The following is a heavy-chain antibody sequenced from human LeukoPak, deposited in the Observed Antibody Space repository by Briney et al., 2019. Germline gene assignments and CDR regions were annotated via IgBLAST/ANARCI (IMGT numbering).Heavy chain of an antibody. Sequence: GGFLRLSCAASGFTFSSYSMNWVRQAPGKGLEWVSYISSSSSTIYYADSVKGRFTISRDNAKNSLYLQMNSLRAEDTAVYYCARGNYYGSGSYRLGYWGQGTLVTVSS. V-gene: IGHV3-48*01. CDR2: ISSSSSTI. J-gene: IGHJ4*02. D-gene: IGHD3-10*01. CDR1: GFTFSSYS. CDR3: ARGNYYGSGSYRLGY.